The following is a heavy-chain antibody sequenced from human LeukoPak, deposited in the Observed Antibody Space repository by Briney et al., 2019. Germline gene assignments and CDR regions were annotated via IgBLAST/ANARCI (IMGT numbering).Heavy chain of an antibody. CDR2: IYSGGST. Sequence: GGSLRLSCVASGFTVSSNYMSWVRQAPGKGLEWVSVIYSGGSTYYADSVKGRFTISRDNSKNTLYLQMNSLRAEDTAVYYCAKSAYCGGDCYNYFDYWGQGTLVTVSS. D-gene: IGHD2-21*02. CDR3: AKSAYCGGDCYNYFDY. CDR1: GFTVSSNY. J-gene: IGHJ4*02. V-gene: IGHV3-66*01.